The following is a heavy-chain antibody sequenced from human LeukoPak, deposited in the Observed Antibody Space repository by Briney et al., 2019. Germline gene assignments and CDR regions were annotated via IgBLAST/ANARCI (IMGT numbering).Heavy chain of an antibody. Sequence: GSLRLSCAASGFTFSSHAMHWVRQAPGKGLEWMTFISKDGSNKDYIGSVKGRFTISRDNSKNTLYLQMNSLRVEDTAVYYCARERGSSSLDCWGQGTLVTVSS. V-gene: IGHV3-30-3*01. CDR1: GFTFSSHA. CDR3: ARERGSSSLDC. CDR2: ISKDGSNK. D-gene: IGHD3-10*01. J-gene: IGHJ4*02.